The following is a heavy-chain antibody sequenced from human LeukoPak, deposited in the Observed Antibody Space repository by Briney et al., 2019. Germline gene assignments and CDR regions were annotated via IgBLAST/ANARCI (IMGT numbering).Heavy chain of an antibody. CDR3: ARASTYCGGDCYLSPHYYYYYGMDV. CDR1: GGSFSGYY. J-gene: IGHJ6*02. Sequence: SETLSLTCAVYGGSFSGYYWSWIRQPPGKGLEWIGEINHSGSTNYNPSLKSRVTISVDTSKNQFPLKLSSVTAADTAVYYCARASTYCGGDCYLSPHYYYYYGMDVWGQGTTVTVSS. CDR2: INHSGST. V-gene: IGHV4-34*01. D-gene: IGHD2-21*02.